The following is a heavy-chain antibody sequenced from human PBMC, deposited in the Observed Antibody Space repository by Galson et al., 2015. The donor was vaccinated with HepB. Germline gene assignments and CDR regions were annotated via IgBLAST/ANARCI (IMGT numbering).Heavy chain of an antibody. D-gene: IGHD1-26*01. V-gene: IGHV6-1*01. CDR3: ARDEGWELLVG. Sequence: CAISGDSVSSNSAAWNWIRRSPSRGLEWLGRTYYRSKWYNDYAVSVKSRITINPDTSKNQFPLQLNSVTPEDTAVYYCARDEGWELLVGWGQGTLVTVSS. J-gene: IGHJ4*02. CDR1: GDSVSSNSAA. CDR2: TYYRSKWYN.